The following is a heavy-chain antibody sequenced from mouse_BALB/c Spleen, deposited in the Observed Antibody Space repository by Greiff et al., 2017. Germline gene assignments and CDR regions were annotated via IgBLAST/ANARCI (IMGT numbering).Heavy chain of an antibody. CDR1: GYSFTGYT. Sequence: EVKLMESGPELVKPGASMKISCKASGYSFTGYTMNWVKQSHGKNLEWIGLINPYNGGTSYNQKFKGKATLTVDKSSSTAYMELLSLTSEDSAVYYCARGPGGNYYAMDYWGQGTSVTVSS. V-gene: IGHV1-18*01. CDR2: INPYNGGT. D-gene: IGHD4-1*01. CDR3: ARGPGGNYYAMDY. J-gene: IGHJ4*01.